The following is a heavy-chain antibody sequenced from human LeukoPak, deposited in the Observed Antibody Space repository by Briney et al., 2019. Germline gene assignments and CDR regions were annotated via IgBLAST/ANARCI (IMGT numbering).Heavy chain of an antibody. CDR3: ARPGDGGRAFDY. J-gene: IGHJ4*02. Sequence: PSETLSRTCTVSGGSSSSSSYYWGWIRQPPGKGLEWIGTIYYSGSTYYNPSLKSRVTISVDTSNNLVSRKLSSVTAADAAVYYCARPGDGGRAFDYWGQGTLVTVSS. V-gene: IGHV4-39*01. D-gene: IGHD3-16*01. CDR1: GGSSSSSSYY. CDR2: IYYSGST.